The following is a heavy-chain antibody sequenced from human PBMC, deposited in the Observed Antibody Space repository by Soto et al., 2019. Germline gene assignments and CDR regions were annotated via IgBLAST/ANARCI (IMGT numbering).Heavy chain of an antibody. V-gene: IGHV3-30*18. Sequence: PWGSLRPSWAASGFTFSSDCMHWVRQAPGKGLEWVAVISYVVSNKYYTDSVKGRFTMSRDNSKNTLYLQMNSLRDEDTAVYYCAEVADGITGTPYYFDYWGEGT. D-gene: IGHD1-7*01. J-gene: IGHJ4*02. CDR2: ISYVVSNK. CDR1: GFTFSSDC. CDR3: AEVADGITGTPYYFDY.